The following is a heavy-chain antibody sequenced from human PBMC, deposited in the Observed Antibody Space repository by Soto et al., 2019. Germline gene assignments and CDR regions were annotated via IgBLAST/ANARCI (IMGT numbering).Heavy chain of an antibody. CDR1: GYSFTSYW. CDR3: ATGVATITPQRSNYYYYGMDV. Sequence: PGESLKISCKGSGYSFTSYWIGWVRQMPGKGLEWMGIIYPGDSDTGYSPSFQGQVTISADKSISTAYLQWSSLKASDTAMYYCATGVATITPQRSNYYYYGMDVWGQGTTVTVSS. D-gene: IGHD5-12*01. J-gene: IGHJ6*02. CDR2: IYPGDSDT. V-gene: IGHV5-51*01.